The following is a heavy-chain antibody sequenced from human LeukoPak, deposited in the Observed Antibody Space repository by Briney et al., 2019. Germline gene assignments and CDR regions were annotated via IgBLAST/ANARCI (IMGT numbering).Heavy chain of an antibody. D-gene: IGHD3-22*01. CDR2: ISAYNDNT. CDR3: ARVGRTGYDSSGYYYGY. CDR1: GYTFTSYG. Sequence: GASVKVSCKASGYTFTSYGIIWVRQAPGQGLEWMGWISAYNDNTNYAQKFQGRVTITRDTSASTAYMELSSLRSEDTAVYYCARVGRTGYDSSGYYYGYWGQGTLVTVSS. V-gene: IGHV1-18*01. J-gene: IGHJ4*02.